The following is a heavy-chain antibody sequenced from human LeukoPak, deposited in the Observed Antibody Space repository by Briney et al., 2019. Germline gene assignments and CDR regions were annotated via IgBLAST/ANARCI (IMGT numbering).Heavy chain of an antibody. D-gene: IGHD3-10*01. CDR1: GFTFSNYA. CDR2: IRYDGINK. Sequence: PGGSLRLSCAASGFTFSNYAMHWVRQAPGKGLEWVAFIRYDGINKYYADSVKGRFTISRDSFKNTLYLQMNSLRPEDTAVYYCAKEGDYYGSGSYRDGFDIWGQGTRATVSS. J-gene: IGHJ3*02. CDR3: AKEGDYYGSGSYRDGFDI. V-gene: IGHV3-30*02.